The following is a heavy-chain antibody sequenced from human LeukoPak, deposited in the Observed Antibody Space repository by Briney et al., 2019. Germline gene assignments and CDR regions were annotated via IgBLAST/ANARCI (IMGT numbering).Heavy chain of an antibody. CDR2: ITSSGSTI. Sequence: GGSLRLSCAASGFTFSSYEMNWVRQAPGQGLEWVSYITSSGSTIYYADSVKGRFTISRDNAKNSLYLQMNSLRAEDTAVYYCAREMIDAFDIWGQGTMVTVSS. CDR3: AREMIDAFDI. D-gene: IGHD3-22*01. CDR1: GFTFSSYE. V-gene: IGHV3-48*03. J-gene: IGHJ3*02.